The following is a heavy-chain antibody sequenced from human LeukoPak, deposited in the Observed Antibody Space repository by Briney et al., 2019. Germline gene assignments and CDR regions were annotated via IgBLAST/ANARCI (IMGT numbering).Heavy chain of an antibody. CDR2: IYTSGST. V-gene: IGHV4-4*07. CDR1: GGSISSYY. CDR3: ARDTYYYDSSGYYRFDY. Sequence: SETLSLTCTVSGGSISSYYWSWIRQPAGKGLEWIGRIYTSGSTNYNPSLKSRVTMSVDTSKNQFSLKLSSVTAADTAVYYCARDTYYYDSSGYYRFDYWGQGTLVTVSS. J-gene: IGHJ4*02. D-gene: IGHD3-22*01.